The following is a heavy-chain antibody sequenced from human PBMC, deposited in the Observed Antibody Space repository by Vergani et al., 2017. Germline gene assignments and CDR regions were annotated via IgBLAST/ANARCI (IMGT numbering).Heavy chain of an antibody. CDR2: ISAYNGNT. CDR1: GYTFTSYG. D-gene: IGHD2-21*02. Sequence: QVQLVQSGAEVKKPGASVKVSCKASGYTFTSYGISWVRQAPGQGLEWMGWISAYNGNTIYAQKFQDRVTMTADTSTNTAYMELRSLRSDDTAVYFCARVAPSNSEVTPTAFDFWGQGTLVTVSS. J-gene: IGHJ4*02. V-gene: IGHV1-18*04. CDR3: ARVAPSNSEVTPTAFDF.